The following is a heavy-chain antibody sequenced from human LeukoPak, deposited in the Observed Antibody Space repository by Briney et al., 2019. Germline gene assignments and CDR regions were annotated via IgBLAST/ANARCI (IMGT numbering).Heavy chain of an antibody. J-gene: IGHJ4*02. CDR2: INHSGST. CDR1: GGSFSGYY. V-gene: IGHV4-34*01. D-gene: IGHD5-24*01. CDR3: ARREMATITAYFDY. Sequence: SSETLSLTCAVYGGSFSGYYWSWIRQPPGKGLEWIGEINHSGSTNYNPSLKSRVTISVDTSKNQFSLKLSFVTAADTAVYYCARREMATITAYFDYWGQGTLVTVSS.